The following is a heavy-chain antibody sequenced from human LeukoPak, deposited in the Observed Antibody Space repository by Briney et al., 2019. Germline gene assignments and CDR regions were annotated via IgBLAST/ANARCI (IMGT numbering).Heavy chain of an antibody. Sequence: GSSVKVSCKASGGTFGSYAISWVRQAPGQGPGWMGGIIPIFSTANYAQKFQGRVTITADESTSPVYMELSSLRSEDTAVYYCATSPYYDFWSGRNGAFDIWGQGTMVIVSS. J-gene: IGHJ3*02. CDR2: IIPIFSTA. V-gene: IGHV1-69*01. CDR3: ATSPYYDFWSGRNGAFDI. D-gene: IGHD3-3*01. CDR1: GGTFGSYA.